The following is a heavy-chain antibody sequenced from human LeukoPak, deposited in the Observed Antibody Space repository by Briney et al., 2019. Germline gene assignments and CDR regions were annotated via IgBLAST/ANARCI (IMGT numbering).Heavy chain of an antibody. CDR1: GGSINSYY. Sequence: SETLSLTCTVSGGSINSYYWSWIRQPPGKGLEWIGYIYYSGSTNYNPSLKSRVTISVDTSKNQFSLKLSSVTAADTAVYYCARVGCSGGSCYSDAFDIWGQGTMVTVSS. J-gene: IGHJ3*02. CDR3: ARVGCSGGSCYSDAFDI. D-gene: IGHD2-15*01. V-gene: IGHV4-59*01. CDR2: IYYSGST.